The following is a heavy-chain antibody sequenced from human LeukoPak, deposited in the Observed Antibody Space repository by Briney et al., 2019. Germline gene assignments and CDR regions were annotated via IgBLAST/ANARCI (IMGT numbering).Heavy chain of an antibody. V-gene: IGHV4-59*01. Sequence: SETLFLTRTVSGGSISSYYWSWIRQPPGKGLEWIGYIYYSGSSNYNPSLKSRVTISVDTSKNQSSLKLSSVTAADTAVYYCAREGTAMDSWFDPWGQGTLVTVSS. CDR1: GGSISSYY. J-gene: IGHJ5*02. CDR3: AREGTAMDSWFDP. CDR2: IYYSGSS. D-gene: IGHD5-18*01.